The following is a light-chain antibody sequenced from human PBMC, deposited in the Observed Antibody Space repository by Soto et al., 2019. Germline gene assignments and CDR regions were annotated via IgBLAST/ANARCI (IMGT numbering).Light chain of an antibody. Sequence: QSVLTQPASVSGSPGQSITISCTGTSSDVGSYNLVSWYQQHPGKAPKLMIYEGSKRPSGASNRFSGSKSGNTASLTISGLQAENEADYYCCSYAGSSTSFGTGTKVNVL. CDR2: EGS. V-gene: IGLV2-23*01. CDR3: CSYAGSSTS. J-gene: IGLJ1*01. CDR1: SSDVGSYNL.